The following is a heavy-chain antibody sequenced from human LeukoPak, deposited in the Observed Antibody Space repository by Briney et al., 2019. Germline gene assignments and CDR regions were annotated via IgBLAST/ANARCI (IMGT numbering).Heavy chain of an antibody. D-gene: IGHD4/OR15-4a*01. Sequence: TGGSLRLSCAVSGFTVSGDYMSWVRQAPGKGLEWVSVIYADFDNTDYADSVKGRFTISRDNSKNTLYLHMNSLRVEDTATYFCARALSRHIGAFEYWGQGALVTVSS. CDR3: ARALSRHIGAFEY. V-gene: IGHV3-53*01. CDR1: GFTVSGDY. J-gene: IGHJ4*02. CDR2: IYADFDNT.